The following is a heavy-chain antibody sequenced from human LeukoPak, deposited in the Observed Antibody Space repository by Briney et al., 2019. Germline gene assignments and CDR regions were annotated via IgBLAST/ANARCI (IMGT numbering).Heavy chain of an antibody. Sequence: PSETLSLTCTVSGGSISSYYWSWIRQPPGKGLEWIGYIYYSGSTNYNPSLKSRVTISVDTSKNQFSLKLSSVTAADTAVYYCARMRYSGSWLNWGQGTLVTVSS. D-gene: IGHD6-13*01. CDR2: IYYSGST. CDR1: GGSISSYY. J-gene: IGHJ4*02. CDR3: ARMRYSGSWLN. V-gene: IGHV4-59*08.